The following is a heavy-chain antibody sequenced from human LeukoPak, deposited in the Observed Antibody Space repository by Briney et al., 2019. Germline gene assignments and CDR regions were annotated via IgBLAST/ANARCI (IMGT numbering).Heavy chain of an antibody. Sequence: GASVKVSCKASGYTFTGYYMHWVRQAPGQGLEWMGWINPNSGGTNYAQKFQGRVTMTRDTSISTAYMELSRLRSDDAAVYYCARDNSYGYRGPTLYYYYYYMDVWGKGTTVTVSS. V-gene: IGHV1-2*02. J-gene: IGHJ6*03. CDR3: ARDNSYGYRGPTLYYYYYYMDV. CDR2: INPNSGGT. D-gene: IGHD5-18*01. CDR1: GYTFTGYY.